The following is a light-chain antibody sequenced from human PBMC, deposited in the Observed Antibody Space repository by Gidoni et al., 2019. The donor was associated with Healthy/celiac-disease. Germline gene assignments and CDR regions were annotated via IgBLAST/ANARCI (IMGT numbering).Light chain of an antibody. CDR3: QQSYSTPRT. Sequence: DIQMTQSPSSLSASVGDRVTITCRASQSISSYLNWYRQKPGKAPKLLIYAASSLQSGVPSRFSGSGSGTVFTLTISSLQPEDFATYYCQQSYSTPRTFGQGTKVEIK. CDR1: QSISSY. CDR2: AAS. J-gene: IGKJ1*01. V-gene: IGKV1-39*01.